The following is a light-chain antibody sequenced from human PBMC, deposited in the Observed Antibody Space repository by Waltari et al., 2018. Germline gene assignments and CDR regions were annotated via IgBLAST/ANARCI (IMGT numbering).Light chain of an antibody. CDR3: QQLKDSPPT. V-gene: IGKV1-9*01. CDR1: QDISNC. CDR2: ASS. Sequence: IQFTQSPSFLSPSVGDRVTITCRSSQDISNCLAWYQQKPGQAPQLLIYASSTLQSGVPSRFGGSGSGTEFTLTISSLQPEDFATYYCQQLKDSPPTFGGGTKVEIK. J-gene: IGKJ4*01.